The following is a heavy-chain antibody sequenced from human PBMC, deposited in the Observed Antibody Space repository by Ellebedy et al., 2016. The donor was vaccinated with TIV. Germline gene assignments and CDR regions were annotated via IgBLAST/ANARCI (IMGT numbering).Heavy chain of an antibody. CDR3: TSDPDTAMVFDY. J-gene: IGHJ4*02. CDR1: GFTFGDYA. Sequence: PGGSLRLSCTASGFTFGDYAMSWFRQAPGKGLEWVGFIRSKAYGGTTEYAASVKGRFTISRDDSKSIAYLQMNSLKTEDTAVYYCTSDPDTAMVFDYWGQGTLVTVSS. CDR2: IRSKAYGGTT. V-gene: IGHV3-49*03. D-gene: IGHD5-18*01.